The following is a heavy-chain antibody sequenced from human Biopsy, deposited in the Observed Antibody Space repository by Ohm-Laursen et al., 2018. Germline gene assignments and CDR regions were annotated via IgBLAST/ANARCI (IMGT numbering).Heavy chain of an antibody. J-gene: IGHJ5*02. CDR3: ATGPVQMVYANLRGEFAS. D-gene: IGHD2-8*01. V-gene: IGHV3-23*01. CDR1: GFNFTNYA. Sequence: GSLRLSCSASGFNFTNYAMSWVRQAPGKGLEWVSSISASDDSKYYGDSVKGRFTISRDSSTNTLYLQMNGLRADDTAVYYCATGPVQMVYANLRGEFASWGQGALVTVSS. CDR2: ISASDDSK.